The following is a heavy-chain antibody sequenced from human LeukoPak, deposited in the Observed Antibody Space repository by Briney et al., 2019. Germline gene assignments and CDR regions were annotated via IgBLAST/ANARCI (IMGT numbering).Heavy chain of an antibody. Sequence: QPGGSLRLSCAACGFTVSSNYMSWARQAPGKGLEWVSVIYSGGSTYYADSVKGRFTISRDNSKNTLYLQMNSLRAEDTAVYYCARGPYYYDSSGYYSNWFDPWGQGTLVTVSS. CDR3: ARGPYYYDSSGYYSNWFDP. CDR2: IYSGGST. CDR1: GFTVSSNY. D-gene: IGHD3-22*01. V-gene: IGHV3-53*01. J-gene: IGHJ5*02.